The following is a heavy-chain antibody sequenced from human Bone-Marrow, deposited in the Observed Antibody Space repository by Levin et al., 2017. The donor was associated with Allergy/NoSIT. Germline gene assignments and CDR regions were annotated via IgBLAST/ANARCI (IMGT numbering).Heavy chain of an antibody. CDR2: ISGSGSST. CDR1: GFTFNSYA. CDR3: AKGAGWVAGAVALI. J-gene: IGHJ4*02. Sequence: GESLKISCAASGFTFNSYALSWVRQAPGKGLERVSAISGSGSSTYYADSVKGRFTISRDNSKTTLYLQMNSLRAEDTAVYYCAKGAGWVAGAVALIWGQGTLVTVSS. V-gene: IGHV3-23*01. D-gene: IGHD6-19*01.